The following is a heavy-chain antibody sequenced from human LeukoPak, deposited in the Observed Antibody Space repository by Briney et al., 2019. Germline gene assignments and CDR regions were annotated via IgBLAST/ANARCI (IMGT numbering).Heavy chain of an antibody. CDR1: GGTFSSYA. CDR3: ARARRDGYNPNWFDP. J-gene: IGHJ5*02. V-gene: IGHV1-69*13. CDR2: IIPIFGTA. D-gene: IGHD5-24*01. Sequence: SVKVSCKASGGTFSSYAISWVRQAPGQGLEWMGGIIPIFGTANYAQKFQGRVMITADESTSTAYMELSSLRSEDTAVYYCARARRDGYNPNWFDPWGQGTLVTVSS.